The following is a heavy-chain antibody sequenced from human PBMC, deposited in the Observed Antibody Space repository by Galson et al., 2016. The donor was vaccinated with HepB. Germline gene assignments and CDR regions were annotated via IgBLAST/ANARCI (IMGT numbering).Heavy chain of an antibody. V-gene: IGHV1-46*03. CDR1: GYIFSNYH. CDR2: INPSEITT. CDR3: ARGMAVTAFLHC. D-gene: IGHD6-19*01. Sequence: SVKVSCTASGYIFSNYHLHWVRQAPGQGLEWMGAINPSEITTNYAQKFQGRVTMTSDTAKNTVYMELSRLRSEDTAVYYCARGMAVTAFLHCWGQGTLVTVSS. J-gene: IGHJ4*02.